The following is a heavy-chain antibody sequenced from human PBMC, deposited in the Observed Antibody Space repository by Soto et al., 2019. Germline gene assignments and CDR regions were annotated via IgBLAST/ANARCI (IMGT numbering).Heavy chain of an antibody. CDR2: ISASGDST. Sequence: GWSLRLSCAASGFTFSTYAMSLVRQAPGKGLEWVSAISASGDSTYSADSVKGRFTISRDNSMNALYLQMSSLRIEDTAVYYCAHPRGYGVFDAYDICGEGTMVTVSS. D-gene: IGHD1-1*01. CDR3: AHPRGYGVFDAYDI. V-gene: IGHV3-23*01. J-gene: IGHJ3*02. CDR1: GFTFSTYA.